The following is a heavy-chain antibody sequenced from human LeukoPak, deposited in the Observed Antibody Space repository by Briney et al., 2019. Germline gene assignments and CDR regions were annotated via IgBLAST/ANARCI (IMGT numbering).Heavy chain of an antibody. CDR2: INAGNGNT. Sequence: GASVKISCKASGYTFTSYAMHWVRQAPGQRLEWMGWINAGNGNTKYSQKFQGRVTITRDTSASTAYMELSSLRSEDTAVYYCARDKRMVRGELSMLDYWGQGTLVTVSS. V-gene: IGHV1-3*01. CDR3: ARDKRMVRGELSMLDY. D-gene: IGHD3-10*01. CDR1: GYTFTSYA. J-gene: IGHJ4*02.